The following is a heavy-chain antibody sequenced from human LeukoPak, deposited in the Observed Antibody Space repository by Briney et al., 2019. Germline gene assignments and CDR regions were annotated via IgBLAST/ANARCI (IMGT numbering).Heavy chain of an antibody. D-gene: IGHD3-22*01. CDR3: ARTVHADTGGYGQFDS. CDR1: GYTFTAYY. J-gene: IGHJ4*02. Sequence: ASVKVSCKTSGYTFTAYYMHWVRQAPGQGPEWLGWINPNGGGTEYAQKFQGRVTMTTDTSISTAYMELSSLRADDTAVYFCARTVHADTGGYGQFDSWGQGTQVTVSS. CDR2: INPNGGGT. V-gene: IGHV1-2*02.